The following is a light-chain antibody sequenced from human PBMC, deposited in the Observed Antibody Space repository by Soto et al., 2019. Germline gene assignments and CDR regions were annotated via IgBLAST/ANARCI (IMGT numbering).Light chain of an antibody. J-gene: IGKJ1*01. CDR2: DAS. V-gene: IGKV1-5*01. CDR1: QSISSW. Sequence: DIQMAQSPSTLSASVGDRVTITCRASQSISSWLAWYQQKPGKAPKLLIYDASSLESGVPSRFSGSGSGTEFTLTISSLQPDDFATYYCQQYNSFGQGPKVEIK. CDR3: QQYNS.